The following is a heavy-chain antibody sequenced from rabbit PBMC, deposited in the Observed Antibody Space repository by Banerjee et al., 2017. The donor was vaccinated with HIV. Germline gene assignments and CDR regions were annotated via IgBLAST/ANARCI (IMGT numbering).Heavy chain of an antibody. CDR1: GIDFSSYYY. Sequence: QSLEESGGDLVKPGASLTLTCKASGIDFSSYYYMCWVRQAPGKGLEWIGCIYSHSSGSAYYASWAKGRFTISKTSSTTVTLQMTSLTAADTATYFCARGVLGISYYSRYGMDLWGQGTLVTVS. CDR3: ARGVLGISYYSRYGMDL. CDR2: IYSHSSGSA. J-gene: IGHJ3*01. V-gene: IGHV1S40*01. D-gene: IGHD8-1*01.